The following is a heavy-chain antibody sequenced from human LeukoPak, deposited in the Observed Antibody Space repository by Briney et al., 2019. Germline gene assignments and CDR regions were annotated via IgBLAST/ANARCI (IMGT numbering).Heavy chain of an antibody. D-gene: IGHD3-22*01. V-gene: IGHV1-69*01. CDR2: IIPIFGTA. Sequence: GASVKVSCKASGGTFSSYAISWVRQAPGQGLEWMGGIIPIFGTANYAQKFQGRVTITADESTSTAYMELSSLRSEDTAVYYCARSYYDSSGYSDFYAFDIWGQGTMVTVSS. CDR1: GGTFSSYA. CDR3: ARSYYDSSGYSDFYAFDI. J-gene: IGHJ3*02.